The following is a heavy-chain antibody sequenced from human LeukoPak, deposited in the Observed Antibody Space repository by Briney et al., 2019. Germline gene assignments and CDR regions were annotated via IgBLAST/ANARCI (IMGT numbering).Heavy chain of an antibody. V-gene: IGHV3-33*01. CDR2: AYGDGSSQ. CDR3: ATGGNFYYSH. J-gene: IGHJ1*01. Sequence: GGSLRLSCAASGFPFSGYGMHWVRQAPGKGLEWVAVAYGDGSSQYYADSVKGRFSISKDISKNTLSLQMNSLRAEDTAVYSCATGGNFYYSHWGQATLVTVSS. D-gene: IGHD4-11*01. CDR1: GFPFSGYG.